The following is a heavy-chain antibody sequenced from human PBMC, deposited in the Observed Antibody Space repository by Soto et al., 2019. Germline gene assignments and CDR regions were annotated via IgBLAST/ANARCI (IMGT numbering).Heavy chain of an antibody. D-gene: IGHD3-3*01. J-gene: IGHJ6*02. CDR2: IYPGDSDT. V-gene: IGHV5-51*01. Sequence: PGASLKISCKGSGYSFTSYWIGWVRQMPGKGLEWMGIIYPGDSDTRYSPSFQGQVTISADKSISTAYLQWSSLKASDTAMYYCARSTIFGVVKGGVNYYYYGMDVWGQGTTVTVSS. CDR3: ARSTIFGVVKGGVNYYYYGMDV. CDR1: GYSFTSYW.